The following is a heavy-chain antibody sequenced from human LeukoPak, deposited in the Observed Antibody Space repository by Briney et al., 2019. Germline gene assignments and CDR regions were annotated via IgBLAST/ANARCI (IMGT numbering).Heavy chain of an antibody. D-gene: IGHD2/OR15-2a*01. Sequence: ASVKVSCKVSGYTLTELSMHWVRQAPGKGLEWMGGFDPEDGETIYAQKFQGRVTMTEDTSTDTAYMELRRLRSDDTAVSYCARDGSIGSMIDYWGQGTLVTVSS. CDR1: GYTLTELS. CDR2: FDPEDGET. J-gene: IGHJ4*02. CDR3: ARDGSIGSMIDY. V-gene: IGHV1-24*01.